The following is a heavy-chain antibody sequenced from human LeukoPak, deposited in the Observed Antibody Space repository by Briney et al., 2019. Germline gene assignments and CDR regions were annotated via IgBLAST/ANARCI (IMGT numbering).Heavy chain of an antibody. V-gene: IGHV3-66*01. CDR2: IYSGGST. J-gene: IGHJ3*02. Sequence: GGPLRLSCAASGFTVSTDYMSWVRQAPGKGLEWVSVIYSGGSTYYADSVKGRFTISRDNSKNTLYLQMNSLRAEDTAVYYCARLGYGDYSDAFDIWGQGTMVTVSS. D-gene: IGHD4-17*01. CDR1: GFTVSTDY. CDR3: ARLGYGDYSDAFDI.